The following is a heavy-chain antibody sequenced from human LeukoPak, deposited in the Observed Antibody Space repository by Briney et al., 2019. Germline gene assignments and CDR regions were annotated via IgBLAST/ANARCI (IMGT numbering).Heavy chain of an antibody. Sequence: GGSLRLSCAASGLTYSKDWMSWVRQAPGKGLEWVGRIKRKSDGGTTDYAAPVKGRFTISRDDSKNTLYLQMNSLKSEDTAVYYCTTELDVRPNHYWGQGTLVTVSS. D-gene: IGHD1-14*01. V-gene: IGHV3-15*01. CDR2: IKRKSDGGTT. CDR1: GLTYSKDW. J-gene: IGHJ4*02. CDR3: TTELDVRPNHY.